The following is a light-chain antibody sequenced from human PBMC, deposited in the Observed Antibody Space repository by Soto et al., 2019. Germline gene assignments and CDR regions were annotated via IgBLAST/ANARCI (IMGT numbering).Light chain of an antibody. CDR1: QSLLHTNGYNY. CDR2: LGS. V-gene: IGKV2-28*01. Sequence: DIVMTQSPPSLPVTPGEPASISCRSSQSLLHTNGYNYLDWYLQKPGQSPQLLIYLGSNRASGVPDRFSGSGSGTDLTLKISRVEAEDVGVYYCMQTLQTQLTFGGGTKVDIK. CDR3: MQTLQTQLT. J-gene: IGKJ4*01.